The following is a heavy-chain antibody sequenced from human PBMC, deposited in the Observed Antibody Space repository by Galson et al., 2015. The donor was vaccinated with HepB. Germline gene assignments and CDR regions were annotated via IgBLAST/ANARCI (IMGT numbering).Heavy chain of an antibody. Sequence: SLRLSCAASGFTFSSYGMHWVRQAPGKGLEWVAVIWYDGSKKYYADSVKGRFTIARDNSRNTLYLQMNSLRAEDTAVYYCATSLYCSTTICPGDFWGQGTLVTVSS. CDR3: ATSLYCSTTICPGDF. CDR2: IWYDGSKK. CDR1: GFTFSSYG. J-gene: IGHJ4*02. D-gene: IGHD2-2*01. V-gene: IGHV3-33*03.